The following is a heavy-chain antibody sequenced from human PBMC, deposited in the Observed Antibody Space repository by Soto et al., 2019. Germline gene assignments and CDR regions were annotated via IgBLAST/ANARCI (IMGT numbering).Heavy chain of an antibody. Sequence: GESLKISCKGSGYSFTSYWISWVRQMPGKGLEWMGRIDPSDSYTNYSPSFQGHVTISADKSISTAYLQWSSLKASDTAMYYCARHLIQYSSSWYGPPNHDMYYYYYYGMDVWGQGTTVTVSS. J-gene: IGHJ6*02. CDR1: GYSFTSYW. D-gene: IGHD6-13*01. CDR3: ARHLIQYSSSWYGPPNHDMYYYYYYGMDV. CDR2: IDPSDSYT. V-gene: IGHV5-10-1*01.